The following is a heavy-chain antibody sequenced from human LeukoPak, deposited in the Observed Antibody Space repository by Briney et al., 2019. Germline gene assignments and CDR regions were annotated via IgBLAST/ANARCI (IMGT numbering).Heavy chain of an antibody. Sequence: GGSLRLSCAASGFTFSSYWMPWVRQAPGKGLVWVSRINNDGSSTSYADSVKGRFTISRDNAKNTLYLQMNSLRAEDTAVYYCATLTVTVTADYWGQGTLVTVSS. CDR2: INNDGSST. CDR3: ATLTVTVTADY. CDR1: GFTFSSYW. J-gene: IGHJ4*02. V-gene: IGHV3-74*01. D-gene: IGHD4-17*01.